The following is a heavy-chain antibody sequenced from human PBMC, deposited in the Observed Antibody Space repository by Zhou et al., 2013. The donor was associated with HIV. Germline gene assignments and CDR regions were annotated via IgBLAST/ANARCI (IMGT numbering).Heavy chain of an antibody. CDR2: INPSGGST. Sequence: QVQLVQSGTEVKEPGTSVNVSCRTSGYTFTSYYMHWVRQAPGQGLEWMGIINPSGGSTSYAQKFQGRVTMTRDTSTSTVYMELSSLRSEDTAVYYCARQWFGESYYYYYGMDVWGQGTTVTVSS. CDR3: ARQWFGESYYYYYGMDV. V-gene: IGHV1-46*01. J-gene: IGHJ6*02. D-gene: IGHD3-10*01. CDR1: GYTFTSYY.